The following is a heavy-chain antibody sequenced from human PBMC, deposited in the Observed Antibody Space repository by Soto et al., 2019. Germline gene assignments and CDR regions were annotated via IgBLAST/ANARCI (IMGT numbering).Heavy chain of an antibody. CDR2: ISSSSSYI. CDR3: ARERRTVVPAATAYSYYYGMDV. CDR1: GFTFSSYS. J-gene: IGHJ6*02. D-gene: IGHD2-2*01. Sequence: EVQLVESGGGLVKPGGSLRLSCAASGFTFSSYSMNCVRQAPGKGLEWVSSISSSSSYIYYADSVKGRFTISRDNAKNSLYLQMNSLRAEDTAVYYCARERRTVVPAATAYSYYYGMDVWGQGTTVTVSS. V-gene: IGHV3-21*01.